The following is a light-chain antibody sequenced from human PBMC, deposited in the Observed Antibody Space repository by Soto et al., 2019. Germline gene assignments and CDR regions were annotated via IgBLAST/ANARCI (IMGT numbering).Light chain of an antibody. J-gene: IGKJ1*01. Sequence: DIQMTQSPLSLSASVGERVTITCRASQDISTYLNWYQQKPGKAPNLLIYGESSLQSGVPSRFSGSGSGTEFSLTISSLQPEDLATYYCQQSYSFPWTFGQGTKVNIK. V-gene: IGKV1-39*01. CDR2: GES. CDR3: QQSYSFPWT. CDR1: QDISTY.